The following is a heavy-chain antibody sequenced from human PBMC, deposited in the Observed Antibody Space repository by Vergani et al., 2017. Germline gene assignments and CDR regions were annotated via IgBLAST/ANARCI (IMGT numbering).Heavy chain of an antibody. CDR3: ARKDSSSWYGGGNWFDP. Sequence: QVQLQESGPGLVKPSETLSLTCTVSGGSISSYYWSWIRQPPGKGLEWIGYTYYSGSTNYNPSLKSRVTMSVDTSQNQFSLKLSTVTAADTDVYYCARKDSSSWYGGGNWFDPWGQGTLVTVSS. J-gene: IGHJ5*02. CDR2: TYYSGST. D-gene: IGHD6-13*01. V-gene: IGHV4-59*13. CDR1: GGSISSYY.